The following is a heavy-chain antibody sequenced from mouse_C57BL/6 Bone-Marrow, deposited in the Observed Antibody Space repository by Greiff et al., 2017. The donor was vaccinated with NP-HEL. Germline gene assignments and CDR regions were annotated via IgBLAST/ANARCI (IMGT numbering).Heavy chain of an antibody. J-gene: IGHJ3*01. V-gene: IGHV1-81*01. CDR3: ARGVLAY. CDR1: GYTFTSYG. Sequence: QVQLKQSGAELARPGASVKLSCKASGYTFTSYGISWVKQRTGQGLEWIGEIYPRSGNTYYNEKFKGKATLTADKSSSTAYMELRSLTSEDSAVYFCARGVLAYWGQGTLVTVSA. CDR2: IYPRSGNT.